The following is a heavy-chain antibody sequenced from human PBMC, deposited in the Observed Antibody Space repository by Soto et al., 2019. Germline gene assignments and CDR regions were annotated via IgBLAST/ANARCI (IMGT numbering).Heavy chain of an antibody. V-gene: IGHV4-34*01. J-gene: IGHJ4*02. CDR3: ARGGVEYSSGWYRLLSFDY. Sequence: KPSETLSLTCAVYGGSFSGYYWSWIRQPPGKGLEWIGEINHSGSTNYNPSLKSQVTISVDTSKNQFSLKLSSVTAADTAVYYCARGGVEYSSGWYRLLSFDYWGQGTLVTVSS. D-gene: IGHD6-19*01. CDR1: GGSFSGYY. CDR2: INHSGST.